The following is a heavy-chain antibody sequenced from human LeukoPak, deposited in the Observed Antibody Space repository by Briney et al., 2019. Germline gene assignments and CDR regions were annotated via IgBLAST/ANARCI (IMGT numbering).Heavy chain of an antibody. D-gene: IGHD2-8*01. CDR1: GGSITSYY. CDR3: TRDGNGRENFDK. J-gene: IGHJ4*02. CDR2: IYSSGST. Sequence: SETLSLTCAVSGGSITSYYWNWIRQPAGKGLEWIGRIYSSGSTNYNPSLKSQVSISLDTSKNQFSLTLTSVTAADKAMYYCTRDGNGRENFDKWGRGTLVTVSS. V-gene: IGHV4-4*07.